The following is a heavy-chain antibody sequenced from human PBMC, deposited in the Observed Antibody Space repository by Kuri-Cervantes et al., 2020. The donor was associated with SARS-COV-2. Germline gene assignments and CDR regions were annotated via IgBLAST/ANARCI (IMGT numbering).Heavy chain of an antibody. V-gene: IGHV3-30-3*01. Sequence: GESLKISCAASGFTFSSYAMHWVRQAPGKGLEWVAVISYDGSNKYYADSVKGRFTISRDSSKNTLYLQMNSLRAEDTAVYYCARDQGLAYYDFWSGYSNDAFDIWGQGTMVTVSS. J-gene: IGHJ3*02. CDR2: ISYDGSNK. CDR3: ARDQGLAYYDFWSGYSNDAFDI. CDR1: GFTFSSYA. D-gene: IGHD3-3*01.